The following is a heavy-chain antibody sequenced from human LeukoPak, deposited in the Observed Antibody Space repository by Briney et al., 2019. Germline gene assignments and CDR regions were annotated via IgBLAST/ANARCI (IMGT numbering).Heavy chain of an antibody. D-gene: IGHD3-10*01. V-gene: IGHV3-7*01. J-gene: IGHJ4*02. CDR3: ARDLYGSGSYYPN. CDR2: IKQDGSEK. Sequence: PGGSLRLSCAASGFTLSSYWMSWVRQAPRKGLEWVANIKQDGSEKYYVDSVKGRFTISRDNAKNSLYLQMNSLRAEDTAVYYCARDLYGSGSYYPNWGQGTLVTVSS. CDR1: GFTLSSYW.